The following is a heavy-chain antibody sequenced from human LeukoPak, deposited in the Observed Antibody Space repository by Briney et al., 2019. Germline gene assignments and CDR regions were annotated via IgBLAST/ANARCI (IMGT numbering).Heavy chain of an antibody. CDR3: AKDPLGMRYFDY. D-gene: IGHD3-16*01. CDR1: GFTFSSYA. V-gene: IGHV3-23*01. CDR2: ISGSGGST. Sequence: PGGSLRLSCAASGFTFSSYAMSWVRHAPGKGLEWVSGISGSGGSTNYEDSVKGRFTISRDNSKKTLYLQMNSLRAEDTAVYYCAKDPLGMRYFDYWGQGTLVTVSS. J-gene: IGHJ4*02.